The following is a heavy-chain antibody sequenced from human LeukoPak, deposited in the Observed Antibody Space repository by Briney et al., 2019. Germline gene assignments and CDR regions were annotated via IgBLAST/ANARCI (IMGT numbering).Heavy chain of an antibody. D-gene: IGHD3-22*01. Sequence: PSETLSLTCSVSGASTTSYYWNWIRQAPGKGLEWIGYIYSDGSTSYSPSLRSRVTISIDTSRNQFSLKLSSVTAADAAVYYCARDTRSYDTSGYYYFDYWGQGALVTVSS. V-gene: IGHV4-59*01. CDR2: IYSDGST. CDR3: ARDTRSYDTSGYYYFDY. CDR1: GASTTSYY. J-gene: IGHJ4*02.